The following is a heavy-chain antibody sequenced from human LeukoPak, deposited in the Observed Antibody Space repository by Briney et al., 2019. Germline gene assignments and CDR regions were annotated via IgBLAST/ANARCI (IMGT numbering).Heavy chain of an antibody. CDR3: ARDSSSDYFDY. CDR1: GGSISSSSYY. J-gene: IGHJ4*02. V-gene: IGHV4-39*07. CDR2: IYYSGST. D-gene: IGHD6-6*01. Sequence: PSETLSLTCTVAGGSISSSSYYWGWIRQPPGKGLEWIGSIYYSGSTYYNPSLKSRVTISVDTSKNQFSLKLSSVTAADTAVYYCARDSSSDYFDYWGQGTLVTVSS.